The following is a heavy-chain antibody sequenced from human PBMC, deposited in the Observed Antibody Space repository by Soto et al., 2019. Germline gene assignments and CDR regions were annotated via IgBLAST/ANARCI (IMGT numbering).Heavy chain of an antibody. Sequence: QVQLVQSGAEVKKPGSSVKVSCKASGGTFSSYAISWVRQAPGQGLEWMGGIIPIFGTANYAQKFQGRVTITADESTSTAYMELSSLRSEDTAVYYCAIGPYYDYVWGSYRWGAFDIWGQGTMVTVSS. D-gene: IGHD3-16*02. CDR2: IIPIFGTA. J-gene: IGHJ3*02. V-gene: IGHV1-69*01. CDR1: GGTFSSYA. CDR3: AIGPYYDYVWGSYRWGAFDI.